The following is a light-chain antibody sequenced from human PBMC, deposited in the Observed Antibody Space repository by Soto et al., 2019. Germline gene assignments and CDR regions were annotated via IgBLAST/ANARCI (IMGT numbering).Light chain of an antibody. CDR1: QSISSW. J-gene: IGKJ2*01. CDR2: KAS. Sequence: DIPMTQSPSTLSASVGDRVTITGRASQSISSWLAWYQQKPGKAPKLLIYKASSLESGVPSRFSGSGSGTEFTLTISSLQPDDFATYYCQQYNSYPYTFGQGTKLEIK. V-gene: IGKV1-5*03. CDR3: QQYNSYPYT.